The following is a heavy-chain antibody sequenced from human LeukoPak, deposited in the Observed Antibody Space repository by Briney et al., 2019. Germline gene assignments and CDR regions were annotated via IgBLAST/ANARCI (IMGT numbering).Heavy chain of an antibody. Sequence: GRSLRPSCAATGSTFSTYGVHWVRQAPGKGMEWVAVIWSDGSNTYYADSVKGRFTISRDNSKNTLYLQMDSLRAEDTAVYYCARDGPYGDYGQGDYWGQGTLVTVSS. CDR3: ARDGPYGDYGQGDY. CDR1: GSTFSTYG. CDR2: IWSDGSNT. J-gene: IGHJ4*02. V-gene: IGHV3-33*01. D-gene: IGHD4-17*01.